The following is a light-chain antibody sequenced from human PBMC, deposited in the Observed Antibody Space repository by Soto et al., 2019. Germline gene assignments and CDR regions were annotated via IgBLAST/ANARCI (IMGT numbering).Light chain of an antibody. CDR1: SGSVSTSYY. V-gene: IGLV8-61*01. J-gene: IGLJ3*02. CDR2: STN. CDR3: VLYMGSGIWV. Sequence: QAVVTREPSFSVSPGRTVTLICGLSSGSVSTSYYPSWYQQTPGQAPRTLIYSTNTRSSGVPDRFSGSILGNKAALTITGAQADDESDYYCVLYMGSGIWVFGGGTKLTVL.